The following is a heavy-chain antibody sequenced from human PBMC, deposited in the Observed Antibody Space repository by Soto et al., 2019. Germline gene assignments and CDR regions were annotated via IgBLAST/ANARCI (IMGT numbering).Heavy chain of an antibody. V-gene: IGHV1-69*06. CDR1: GGTFSSYA. Sequence: SVKVSCKASGGTFSSYAISWVRQAPGQGLEWMGGIIPIFGTANYAQKFQGRVTVTADKSTSTAYMELSSLRSEDTAVYYCAREDSAATLDPWGQGTLVTVSS. D-gene: IGHD2-15*01. J-gene: IGHJ5*02. CDR3: AREDSAATLDP. CDR2: IIPIFGTA.